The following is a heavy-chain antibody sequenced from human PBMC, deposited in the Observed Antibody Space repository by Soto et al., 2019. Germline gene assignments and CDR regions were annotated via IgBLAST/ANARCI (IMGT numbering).Heavy chain of an antibody. Sequence: EVQLFESGGGLVQPGGSLRLSCAASGFTFSNYAMSWVRQAPGKGLEWVSSIHGSGAGTYYEVSVKGRFTVSRDNSRETLDLQRSSLRDDDTAVYYCAKDAVPRNGEWDCFGPWGQGNLVIVSS. CDR3: AKDAVPRNGEWDCFGP. CDR2: IHGSGAGT. CDR1: GFTFSNYA. J-gene: IGHJ5*02. D-gene: IGHD3-10*01. V-gene: IGHV3-23*01.